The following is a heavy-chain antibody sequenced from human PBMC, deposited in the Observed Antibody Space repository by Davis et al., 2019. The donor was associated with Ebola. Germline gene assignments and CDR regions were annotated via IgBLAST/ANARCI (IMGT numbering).Heavy chain of an antibody. J-gene: IGHJ4*02. CDR3: ARVGFQRWLQLSG. D-gene: IGHD5-24*01. Sequence: SETLSLTCAVYGGSFSGYYWSWIRQPPGKGLEWIGEINHSGSTNYNPSLKSRVTISVDTSKNQFSLKLSSVTAADTAVYYCARVGFQRWLQLSGWGQGTLVTASS. CDR1: GGSFSGYY. CDR2: INHSGST. V-gene: IGHV4-34*01.